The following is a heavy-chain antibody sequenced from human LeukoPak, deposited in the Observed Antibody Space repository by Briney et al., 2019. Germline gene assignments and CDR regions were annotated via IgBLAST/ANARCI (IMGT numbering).Heavy chain of an antibody. D-gene: IGHD1-26*01. CDR2: IKSKPDGGTT. CDR1: GFTFSVAW. J-gene: IGHJ5*02. Sequence: GGSLRLSCAASGFTFSVAWMSWVRQAPGKGLEWVGRIKSKPDGGTTDCAEPVKGRFTISRDDSKNTLYLQMNSLKTEDTAVYYCATGLLGTWGQGTLVTVSS. V-gene: IGHV3-15*01. CDR3: ATGLLGT.